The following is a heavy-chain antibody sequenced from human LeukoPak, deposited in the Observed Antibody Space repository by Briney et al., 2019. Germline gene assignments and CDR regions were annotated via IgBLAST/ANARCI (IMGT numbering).Heavy chain of an antibody. V-gene: IGHV4-34*01. J-gene: IGHJ3*02. CDR1: GGSFSGYY. Sequence: SETLSLTCAVYGGSFSGYYWSWIRQPPGKGLEWIGEINHSGSTNYNPSLKSRVTISVDTSKNQFSLKLSSVTVADTAVYYCARGTLITIFGVVFYGAFDIWGQGTMVTVSS. CDR2: INHSGST. CDR3: ARGTLITIFGVVFYGAFDI. D-gene: IGHD3-3*01.